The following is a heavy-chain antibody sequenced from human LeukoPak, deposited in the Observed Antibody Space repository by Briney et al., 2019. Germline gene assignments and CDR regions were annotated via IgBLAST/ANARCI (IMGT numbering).Heavy chain of an antibody. CDR1: GFTFSSYG. J-gene: IGHJ4*02. V-gene: IGHV3-33*01. CDR3: ARVDRHSTSTFDY. D-gene: IGHD2-15*01. CDR2: IWYDGSNK. Sequence: GGSLRLSCAASGFTFSSYGMHWVRQARGKGLEWVAVIWYDGSNKYYADSVKGRFTISRDNSKTTLYLQMNSLRAEDTAVYYCARVDRHSTSTFDYWGQGTLVTVS.